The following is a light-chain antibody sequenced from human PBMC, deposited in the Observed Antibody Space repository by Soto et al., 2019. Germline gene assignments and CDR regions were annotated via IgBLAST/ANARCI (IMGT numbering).Light chain of an antibody. CDR3: SAYAGSNLIV. CDR2: EVN. Sequence: QSALTQPPSASGSPGQSVTISCTGTSSDVGGYKYVSWYQQHPGKAPKLIIYEVNKRPSGVPERFSGSKSGNTASLTVSGLQADDGADYYCSAYAGSNLIVFGTGTKVTVL. J-gene: IGLJ1*01. CDR1: SSDVGGYKY. V-gene: IGLV2-8*01.